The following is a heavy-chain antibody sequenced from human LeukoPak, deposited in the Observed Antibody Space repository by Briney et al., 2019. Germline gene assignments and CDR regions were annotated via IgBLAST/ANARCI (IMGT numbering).Heavy chain of an antibody. D-gene: IGHD6-19*01. CDR1: GYTFTKYA. Sequence: ASVKVSCKASGYTFTKYAIHWVRQAPGQRLEWMGWINAGNGNTKYSQKFQGRVTITRDTSASTAYMDLSSLRSEDTAVYYCASSYGYSSGWVNYWGQGTLVTVSS. V-gene: IGHV1-3*01. CDR2: INAGNGNT. CDR3: ASSYGYSSGWVNY. J-gene: IGHJ4*02.